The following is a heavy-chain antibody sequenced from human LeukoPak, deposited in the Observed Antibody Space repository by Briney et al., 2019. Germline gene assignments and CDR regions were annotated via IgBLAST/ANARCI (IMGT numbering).Heavy chain of an antibody. V-gene: IGHV1-2*04. D-gene: IGHD6-13*01. CDR2: INPNSGGT. CDR3: ARDRFRAAAATRDYYGMDV. Sequence: ASVKVSCKASGYTSTGYYMHWVRQAPGQGLEWMGWINPNSGGTNYAQKFQGWVTMTRDTSISTAYMELSRLRSDDTAVYYCARDRFRAAAATRDYYGMDVWGQGTTVTVSS. CDR1: GYTSTGYY. J-gene: IGHJ6*02.